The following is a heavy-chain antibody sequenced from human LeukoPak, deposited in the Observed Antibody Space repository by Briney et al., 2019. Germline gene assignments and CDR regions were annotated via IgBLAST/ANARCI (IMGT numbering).Heavy chain of an antibody. J-gene: IGHJ2*01. Sequence: PSQTLSLTCAVSGGSISSGGYSWSWIRQPPGKGLEWIGYIYHSGSTYYNPSLKSRVTISVDRSKNQFSLKLSSVTAADTAVYYCARARGWGYGDSQYWYFDLWGRGTLVTVSS. V-gene: IGHV4-30-2*01. CDR3: ARARGWGYGDSQYWYFDL. D-gene: IGHD4-17*01. CDR1: GGSISSGGYS. CDR2: IYHSGST.